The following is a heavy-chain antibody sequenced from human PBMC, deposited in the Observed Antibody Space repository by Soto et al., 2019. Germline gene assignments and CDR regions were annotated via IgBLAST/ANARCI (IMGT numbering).Heavy chain of an antibody. Sequence: QVQLVQSGAEVKKPGSSVKVSCKASGGTFSSYAISWVRQAPGQGLEWMGGIIPIFGTANYAQKFQGRVTITADESTSTAYMELSSLRSEATAVYCCASPLVSWARHGMDVWGQGTTVTVSS. V-gene: IGHV1-69*12. CDR3: ASPLVSWARHGMDV. CDR2: IIPIFGTA. J-gene: IGHJ6*02. CDR1: GGTFSSYA. D-gene: IGHD3-16*01.